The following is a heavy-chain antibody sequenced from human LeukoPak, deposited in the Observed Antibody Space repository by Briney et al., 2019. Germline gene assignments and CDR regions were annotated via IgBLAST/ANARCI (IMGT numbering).Heavy chain of an antibody. V-gene: IGHV4-4*07. CDR1: GASISSYY. CDR3: ARDLVGAGWYFDL. Sequence: PSETLSLTCTVSGASISSYYWSWIRQPAGKGLEWIGRIYTSGSTNYNPSLKSRVTMSVDTSKNQFSLKLGSVTAADTAVYYCARDLVGAGWYFDLWGRGTLVTVSS. D-gene: IGHD2-8*02. J-gene: IGHJ2*01. CDR2: IYTSGST.